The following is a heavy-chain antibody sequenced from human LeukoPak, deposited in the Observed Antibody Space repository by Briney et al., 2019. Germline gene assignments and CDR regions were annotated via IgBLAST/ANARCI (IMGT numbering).Heavy chain of an antibody. Sequence: GASVKVSCKASGYTFTGYYMHWVRQAPGQGLEWMGRINPNSGGTNYAQKFQGRVTMTRDTSISTAYMELSRLRSDDTAVYYCANLASIAARGHAFDIWGQGTMVTVSS. CDR2: INPNSGGT. CDR3: ANLASIAARGHAFDI. V-gene: IGHV1-2*06. CDR1: GYTFTGYY. D-gene: IGHD6-6*01. J-gene: IGHJ3*02.